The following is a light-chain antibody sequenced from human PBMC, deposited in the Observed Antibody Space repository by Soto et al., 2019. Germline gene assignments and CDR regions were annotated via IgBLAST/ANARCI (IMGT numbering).Light chain of an antibody. CDR3: QQRSNWPTNT. J-gene: IGKJ5*01. CDR1: QSVSTS. Sequence: EILMTHSPTTLSVSPGASCSLSCRASQSVSTSLALYQQKPGQAPRLLIYDASNRATGIPARFSGSGSGTDFTLTISSLEPEDFAVYYCQQRSNWPTNTFGQGTRLEIK. CDR2: DAS. V-gene: IGKV3-11*01.